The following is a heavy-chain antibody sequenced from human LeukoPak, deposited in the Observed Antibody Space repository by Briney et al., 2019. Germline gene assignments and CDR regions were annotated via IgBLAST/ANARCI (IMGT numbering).Heavy chain of an antibody. D-gene: IGHD6-13*01. J-gene: IGHJ4*02. CDR3: ARSNRYSSSWYPN. CDR2: INHSGST. CDR1: GGSFSGYY. Sequence: PSETLSLTCAVYGGSFSGYYWSWIRQPPGKGLEWIGEINHSGSTNYNPSLKSRVTISVDTSKNQFSLKLSSVTAADTAVYYCARSNRYSSSWYPNWGQGTLVTVSS. V-gene: IGHV4-34*01.